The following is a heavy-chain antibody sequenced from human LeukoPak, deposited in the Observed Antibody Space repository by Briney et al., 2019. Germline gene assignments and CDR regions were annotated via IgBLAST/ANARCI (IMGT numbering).Heavy chain of an antibody. Sequence: GRSLRLFCAAWGFIFNDYAMYWVRGAPGKGVEGVSGISWKSCSIGYADSVKGRFTITRDNAESSLYLQMNSLRAEDTASYYCVKDLSGWSNYYYGMDVWGQETTVTVSS. J-gene: IGHJ6*02. CDR3: VKDLSGWSNYYYGMDV. CDR2: ISWKSCSI. CDR1: GFIFNDYA. D-gene: IGHD6-19*01. V-gene: IGHV3-9*01.